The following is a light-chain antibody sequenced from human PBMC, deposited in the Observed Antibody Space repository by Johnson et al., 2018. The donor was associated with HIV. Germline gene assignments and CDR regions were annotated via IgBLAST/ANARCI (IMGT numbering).Light chain of an antibody. Sequence: QSVLTQPPSVSAAPGQKVTISCSGSSSNIGNNYVSWYQQLPGTAPKLLIYKNDKRPSGIPDRFSGSKSGTSATLGITGLQTGDEADDYCGIWHSILSTGVVFGTGTKVTVL. CDR3: GIWHSILSTGVV. CDR1: SSNIGNNY. V-gene: IGLV1-51*02. CDR2: KND. J-gene: IGLJ1*01.